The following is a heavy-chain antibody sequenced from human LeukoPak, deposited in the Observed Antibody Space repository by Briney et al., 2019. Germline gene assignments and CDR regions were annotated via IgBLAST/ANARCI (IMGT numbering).Heavy chain of an antibody. CDR1: GGSISSYY. CDR3: ARISSSNWYNERGAFDV. J-gene: IGHJ3*01. Sequence: PSETLSLTCTVSGGSISSYYWSWIRQPPGKGLEWIGYIYYTGSTNYSPSLKSRVTLSVDTSKNQFSLKLRSVTAADTAVYYCARISSSNWYNERGAFDVWGQGTMVTVSS. CDR2: IYYTGST. V-gene: IGHV4-59*01. D-gene: IGHD6-13*01.